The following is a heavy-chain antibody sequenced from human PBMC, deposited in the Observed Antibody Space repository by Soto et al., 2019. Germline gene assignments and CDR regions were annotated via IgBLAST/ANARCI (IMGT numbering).Heavy chain of an antibody. CDR2: IIPIFGTA. J-gene: IGHJ6*02. D-gene: IGHD6-6*01. CDR1: GGTFSSYA. CDR3: ARGSIAARGRYYYGMDV. V-gene: IGHV1-69*13. Sequence: ASVKVSCKASGGTFSSYAISWVRQAPGQGLEWMGGIIPIFGTANYAQKFQGRVTITADESTSTAYMELSSLRSEDTAVYYCARGSIAARGRYYYGMDVWGQGTTVTVSS.